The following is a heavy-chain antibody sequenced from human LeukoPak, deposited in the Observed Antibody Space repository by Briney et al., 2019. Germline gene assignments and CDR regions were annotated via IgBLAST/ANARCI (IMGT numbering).Heavy chain of an antibody. CDR3: ARSNMRSPQDY. V-gene: IGHV1-69*13. CDR1: GGAFSSYA. CDR2: IIPIFGTA. J-gene: IGHJ4*02. Sequence: ASVKVSCKASGGAFSSYAISWVRQAPGQGLEWMGGIIPIFGTANYAQKFQGRVTITADESTSTAYMELSSLRSDDTAVYYCARSNMRSPQDYWGQGTLVTVSS.